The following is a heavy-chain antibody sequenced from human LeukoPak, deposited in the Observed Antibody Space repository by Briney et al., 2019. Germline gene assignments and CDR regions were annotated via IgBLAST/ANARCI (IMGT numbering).Heavy chain of an antibody. CDR2: ISGYNGNT. V-gene: IGHV1-18*01. J-gene: IGHJ6*03. Sequence: ASVKVSCKASGYTFTRYGIYWARQAPGQGLEWMGWISGYNGNTKYAQKFQGRVSVTTDTSTSTAYMELRSLRSDDTAVYYCARAEGVVVAAHIDVWGKGTTVTVSS. CDR1: GYTFTRYG. D-gene: IGHD2-15*01. CDR3: ARAEGVVVAAHIDV.